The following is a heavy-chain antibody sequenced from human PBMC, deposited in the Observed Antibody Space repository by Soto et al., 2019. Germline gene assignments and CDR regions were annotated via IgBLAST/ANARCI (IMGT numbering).Heavy chain of an antibody. CDR2: FDPEDGET. V-gene: IGHV1-24*01. D-gene: IGHD5-12*01. CDR1: GYTLTELS. J-gene: IGHJ4*02. Sequence: QVQLVQSGAEVQKPGASVKVSCKVSGYTLTELSMHWVRQAPGKGLEWMGGFDPEDGETIYAQKFQGRVTMTEDTSTDTAYMELSSLRSEDTAVYYCATDRDSSAPPYSGYRGGFDYWGQGTLVSVSS. CDR3: ATDRDSSAPPYSGYRGGFDY.